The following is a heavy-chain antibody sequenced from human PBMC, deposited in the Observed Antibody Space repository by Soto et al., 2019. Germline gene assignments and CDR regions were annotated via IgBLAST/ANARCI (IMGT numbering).Heavy chain of an antibody. D-gene: IGHD6-13*01. Sequence: SSETLSLTCAVYGGSFSGYYWSWIRQPPGKGLEWIGEINHSGSTNYNPSLKSRVTISVDTSKNQFSLKLSSVTAADTAVYYCARGRVGPYSSSWYGRYWFDPWGQGTLVTVS. V-gene: IGHV4-34*01. CDR2: INHSGST. CDR3: ARGRVGPYSSSWYGRYWFDP. J-gene: IGHJ5*02. CDR1: GGSFSGYY.